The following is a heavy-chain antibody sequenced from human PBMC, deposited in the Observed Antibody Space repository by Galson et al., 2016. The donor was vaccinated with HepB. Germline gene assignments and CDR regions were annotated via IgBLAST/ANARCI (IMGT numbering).Heavy chain of an antibody. CDR1: GFTFSSYA. Sequence: SLRLSCAASGFTFSSYAMHWVRQAPGKGLEWVAVISYDGSNKYYADSVKGRFTISRDNSKNTLYLQMNSLRAEDTAVYYCARDLDTIFGVVFSNDYDFYGMDVWGQGTTVIVSS. D-gene: IGHD3-3*01. CDR3: ARDLDTIFGVVFSNDYDFYGMDV. CDR2: ISYDGSNK. V-gene: IGHV3-30*04. J-gene: IGHJ6*02.